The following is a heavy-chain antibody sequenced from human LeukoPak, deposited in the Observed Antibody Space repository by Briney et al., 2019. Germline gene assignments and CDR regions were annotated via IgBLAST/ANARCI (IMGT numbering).Heavy chain of an antibody. V-gene: IGHV3-23*01. J-gene: IGHJ4*02. CDR2: ISGSGGST. CDR1: GFTVSSNY. Sequence: GSLRLSCAASGFTVSSNYMSWVRQAPGKGLEWVSAISGSGGSTYYADSVKGRFTISRDNSKNTLYLQMNSLRAEDTAVYYCAKDLWEWELRGDFDYWGQGTLVTVSS. D-gene: IGHD1-26*01. CDR3: AKDLWEWELRGDFDY.